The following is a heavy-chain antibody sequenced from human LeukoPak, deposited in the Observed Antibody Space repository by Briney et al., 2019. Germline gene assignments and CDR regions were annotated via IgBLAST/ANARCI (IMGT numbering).Heavy chain of an antibody. CDR3: ARVWQGSYDFWSGDYYYYYMDV. V-gene: IGHV4-59*01. D-gene: IGHD3-3*01. CDR2: IYYSGST. CDR1: GGSISSYY. Sequence: SETLSLTCTVSGGSISSYYWSWIRQPPGKGLEWIGYIYYSGSTNYNPSLKSRVTISVDTSKNQFSLKLSPVTAADTAVYYCARVWQGSYDFWSGDYYYYYMDVWGKGTTVTVSS. J-gene: IGHJ6*03.